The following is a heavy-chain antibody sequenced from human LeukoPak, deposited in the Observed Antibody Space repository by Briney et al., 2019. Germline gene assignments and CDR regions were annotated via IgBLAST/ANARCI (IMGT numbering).Heavy chain of an antibody. Sequence: SETLSLTCTVSGGSISSGGYYWSWIRQPPGKGLEWIGYIYHSGSTYYNPSLKSRVTISVDRSKNQFSLKLSSVTAADTAVYYCARDSIAAAEDYYYMDVWGKGTTVTVSS. V-gene: IGHV4-30-2*01. CDR2: IYHSGST. J-gene: IGHJ6*03. CDR3: ARDSIAAAEDYYYMDV. CDR1: GGSISSGGYY. D-gene: IGHD6-13*01.